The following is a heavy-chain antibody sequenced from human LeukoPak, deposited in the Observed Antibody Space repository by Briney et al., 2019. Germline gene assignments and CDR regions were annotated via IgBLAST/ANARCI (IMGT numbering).Heavy chain of an antibody. Sequence: GSSVKVSCKASGGTFSSYAISWVRQAPGQGLEWMGGIIPIFGTANYAQKFQGRVTITADESTSTAHMEPSSLRSEDTAVYYCARTANYYYYYMDVWGKGTTVTVSS. D-gene: IGHD2-21*02. CDR3: ARTANYYYYYMDV. CDR1: GGTFSSYA. V-gene: IGHV1-69*01. CDR2: IIPIFGTA. J-gene: IGHJ6*03.